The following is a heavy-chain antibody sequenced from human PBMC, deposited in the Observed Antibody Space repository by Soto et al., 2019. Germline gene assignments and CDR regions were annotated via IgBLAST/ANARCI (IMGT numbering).Heavy chain of an antibody. D-gene: IGHD3-10*01. V-gene: IGHV1-2*04. CDR3: ATRIPMVPSPRLCGMDV. CDR2: INPNSGGT. CDR1: GYTFTGYY. Sequence: SVKVSCKASGYTFTGYYMHWVRQAPGQGLEWMGWINPNSGGTNYAQKFQGWVTMTRDTSISTAYMELSRLRSDDTAVYSCATRIPMVPSPRLCGMDVWGQGTTVTVSS. J-gene: IGHJ6*02.